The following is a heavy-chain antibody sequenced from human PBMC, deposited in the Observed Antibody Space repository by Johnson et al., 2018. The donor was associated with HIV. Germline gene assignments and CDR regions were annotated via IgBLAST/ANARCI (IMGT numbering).Heavy chain of an antibody. CDR3: ASFITTCAFDI. V-gene: IGHV3-30-3*01. J-gene: IGHJ3*02. CDR2: ISYDGSNK. Sequence: QVQLVESGGGVVQPGRSLRLSCAASGFTFSSYAMHWVRQAPGKGLEWVAVISYDGSNKYYADSVKGRFTISRDNSKNTLYLQMNSLRAEDTAVYYCASFITTCAFDICGQGTMVTVSS. D-gene: IGHD3-3*01. CDR1: GFTFSSYA.